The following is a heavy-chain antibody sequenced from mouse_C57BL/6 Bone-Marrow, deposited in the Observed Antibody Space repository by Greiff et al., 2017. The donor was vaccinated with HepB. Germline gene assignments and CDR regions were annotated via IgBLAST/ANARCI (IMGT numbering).Heavy chain of an antibody. CDR1: GFTFSSYA. CDR3: ARDRPLRGYFDY. J-gene: IGHJ2*01. D-gene: IGHD6-1*01. Sequence: DVQLVESGGGLVKPGGSLKLSCAASGFTFSSYAMSWVRQTPEKRLEWVATISDGGSYTYYPDNVKGRCTIARDNAKNNLYLQMSHLKSEDTAMYYCARDRPLRGYFDYWGQGTTLTVSS. CDR2: ISDGGSYT. V-gene: IGHV5-4*01.